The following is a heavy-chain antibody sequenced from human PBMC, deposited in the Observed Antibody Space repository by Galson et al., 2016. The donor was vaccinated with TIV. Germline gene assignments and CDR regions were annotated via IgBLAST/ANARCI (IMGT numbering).Heavy chain of an antibody. V-gene: IGHV1-3*01. Sequence: SVKVSCKASGYTFTNYIMHWVRQAPGQRLEWMGWINAGNGNAKYSQKFQGRVTITRDTSASTAYMELSSLRSEDTAAYYCARDPGYFVYWGQGTLVTVSS. J-gene: IGHJ4*02. D-gene: IGHD1-1*01. CDR1: GYTFTNYI. CDR3: ARDPGYFVY. CDR2: INAGNGNA.